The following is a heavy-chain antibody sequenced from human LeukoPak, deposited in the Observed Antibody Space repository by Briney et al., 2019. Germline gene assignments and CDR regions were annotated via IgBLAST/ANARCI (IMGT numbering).Heavy chain of an antibody. D-gene: IGHD3-22*01. J-gene: IGHJ4*02. CDR3: ARGLSPLSYYYDSSGYRSGWAFDY. CDR1: GYTFTSYD. CDR2: MNPNSGNT. V-gene: IGHV1-8*01. Sequence: AASVKVSCKASGYTFTSYDINWVRQATGQGLEWMGWMNPNSGNTGYAQKFKGRVTMTRNTSISTAYMELSSLRSEDTAVYYCARGLSPLSYYYDSSGYRSGWAFDYWGQGTLVTVSS.